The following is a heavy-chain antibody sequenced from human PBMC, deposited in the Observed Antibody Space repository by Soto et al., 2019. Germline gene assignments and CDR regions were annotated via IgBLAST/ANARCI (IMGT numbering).Heavy chain of an antibody. Sequence: ALRLCCAASGFTFDYYWMHWVRQAPGKGLVWVSRVHSDGTTTTYADSVKGRFTISRDNARNTVSLQMSSLRAEDTSIYYCARGDRGGFALWGHGTVVTVSS. V-gene: IGHV3-74*01. CDR3: ARGDRGGFAL. D-gene: IGHD3-10*01. J-gene: IGHJ3*01. CDR1: GFTFDYYW. CDR2: VHSDGTTT.